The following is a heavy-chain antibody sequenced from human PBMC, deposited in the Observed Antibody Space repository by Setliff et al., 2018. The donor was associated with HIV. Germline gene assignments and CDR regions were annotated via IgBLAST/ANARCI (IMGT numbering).Heavy chain of an antibody. D-gene: IGHD5-18*01. Sequence: NPSETLSLTCAVYGGSVSGHYWGWFRQPPGKGLEWIGEITPGGATNYLPSLKSRVTMSLDTSKNQFSLKMTSVTAADTALYYCSNWNTTIDEDAWGQGTLVTVSS. CDR3: SNWNTTIDEDA. J-gene: IGHJ5*02. CDR1: GGSVSGHY. CDR2: ITPGGAT. V-gene: IGHV4-34*01.